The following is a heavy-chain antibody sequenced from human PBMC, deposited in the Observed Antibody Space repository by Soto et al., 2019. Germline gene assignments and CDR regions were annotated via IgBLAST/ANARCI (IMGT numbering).Heavy chain of an antibody. CDR2: INPNSGGT. CDR1: GYTFTGYY. V-gene: IGHV1-2*04. D-gene: IGHD1-26*01. J-gene: IGHJ3*02. Sequence: ASVKVSCKASGYTFTGYYMHWVRQAPGQGFEWMGWINPNSGGTNYAQKFQGWVTMTRDTSISTAYMELSRLRSDDTAVYYCAREWELRAFDIWGQGTMVTVSS. CDR3: AREWELRAFDI.